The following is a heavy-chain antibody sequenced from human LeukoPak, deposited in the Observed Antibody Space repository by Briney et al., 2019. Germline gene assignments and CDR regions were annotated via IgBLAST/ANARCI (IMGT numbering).Heavy chain of an antibody. J-gene: IGHJ4*02. Sequence: PGESLKISCKGSGYSFTSYWITWVRQMPGKGLEWMGRIDPSDSYTNYNPSFQGHVTISDDKSINTAHLQWNSLKASDTAMYYCARHRDYFDSSGYYMYYFDYWGQGTLVTVSS. CDR3: ARHRDYFDSSGYYMYYFDY. D-gene: IGHD3-22*01. V-gene: IGHV5-10-1*01. CDR2: IDPSDSYT. CDR1: GYSFTSYW.